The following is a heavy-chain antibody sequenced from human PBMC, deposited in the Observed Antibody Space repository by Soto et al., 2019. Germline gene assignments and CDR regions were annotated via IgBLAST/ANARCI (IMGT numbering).Heavy chain of an antibody. J-gene: IGHJ4*02. Sequence: PGGSLRLSCAASGCTFSSYAMHWVRQAPGKGLEWVAVISYDGSNKYYADSVKGRFTISRDNSKNTLYLQMNSLRAEDTAVYYCARVPSSSGRAHFDYWGQGTLVTVSS. CDR3: ARVPSSSGRAHFDY. D-gene: IGHD2-15*01. CDR2: ISYDGSNK. V-gene: IGHV3-30-3*01. CDR1: GCTFSSYA.